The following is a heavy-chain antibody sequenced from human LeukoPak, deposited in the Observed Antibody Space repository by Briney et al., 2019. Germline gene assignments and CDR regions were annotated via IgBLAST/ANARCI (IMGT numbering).Heavy chain of an antibody. CDR2: IYHSGST. J-gene: IGHJ4*02. D-gene: IGHD1-1*01. V-gene: IGHV4-38-2*02. CDR1: GYSISSGYY. CDR3: ARDRSTGTDVGDY. Sequence: SETLSLTCTVSGYSISSGYYWGWIRQPPGKGLEWIGSIYHSGSTYYNPSLKSRVTISVDTSKNQFPLKLSSVTAADTAVYYCARDRSTGTDVGDYWGQGTLVTVSS.